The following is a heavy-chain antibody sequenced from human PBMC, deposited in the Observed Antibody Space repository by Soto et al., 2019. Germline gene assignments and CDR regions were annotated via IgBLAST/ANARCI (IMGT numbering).Heavy chain of an antibody. CDR2: ISGSGGST. J-gene: IGHJ6*02. D-gene: IGHD2-2*01. CDR3: VVPAANWDGMDV. CDR1: GFTFSSYA. V-gene: IGHV3-23*01. Sequence: PGGSLRLSCAASGFTFSSYAMSWVRQAPGKWLEWVSAISGSGGSTYYADSVKGRFTISRDNSKNTLYLQMNSLRAEDTAVYYTVVPAANWDGMDVWGQGTTVTGS.